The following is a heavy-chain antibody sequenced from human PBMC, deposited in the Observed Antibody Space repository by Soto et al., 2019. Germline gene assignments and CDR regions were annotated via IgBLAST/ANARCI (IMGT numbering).Heavy chain of an antibody. CDR2: IWYDGSNK. D-gene: IGHD2-15*01. CDR3: AREILCSGGSCIDAFDI. V-gene: IGHV3-33*01. J-gene: IGHJ3*02. Sequence: QVQLVESGGGVVQPGRSLRLSCAASGFTFSSYGMHWVRQAPGKGLEWVAVIWYDGSNKYYADSVKGRFTISRDNSKNTLYLQMNSLRAEDTAVYYCAREILCSGGSCIDAFDIWGQGTMVTVSS. CDR1: GFTFSSYG.